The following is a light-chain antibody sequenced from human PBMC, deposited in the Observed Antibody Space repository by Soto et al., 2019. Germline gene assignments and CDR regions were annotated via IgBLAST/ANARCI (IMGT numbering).Light chain of an antibody. CDR1: SSDITNYNS. Sequence: QSALTQPRSASGSPGQSVTISCTGTSSDITNYNSVSWFQQHPGKAPKLMIYDVNKRPSGVPDRFSGSKSGNTASLTISGLQAEDEADYHCCSYAGSSSLFGGGTKLTVL. CDR3: CSYAGSSSL. V-gene: IGLV2-11*01. CDR2: DVN. J-gene: IGLJ3*02.